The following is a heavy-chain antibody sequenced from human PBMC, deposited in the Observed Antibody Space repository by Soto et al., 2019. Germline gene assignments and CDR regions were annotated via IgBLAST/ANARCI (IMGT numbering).Heavy chain of an antibody. CDR3: AFRNWAEWLVPAGSFDY. V-gene: IGHV3-23*01. CDR2: ISARGDST. D-gene: IGHD6-19*01. CDR1: GFTFINFA. Sequence: AGGSLRLSCTASGFTFINFAMNWVRQAPGKGLEWVSTISARGDSTYYADSVKGRFTISRDNSRNTLYLQMSSLRAEDSATYYCAFRNWAEWLVPAGSFDYWGQGTVVTVSS. J-gene: IGHJ4*02.